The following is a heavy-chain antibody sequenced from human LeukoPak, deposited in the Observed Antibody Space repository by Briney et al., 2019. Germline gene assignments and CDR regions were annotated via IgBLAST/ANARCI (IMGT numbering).Heavy chain of an antibody. CDR1: GGSISSFY. CDR2: IYYSGST. J-gene: IGHJ4*02. V-gene: IGHV4-59*08. Sequence: SETLSLTCTVSGGSISSFYWSWIRQPPGKGLEFIGHIYYSGSTSYNPSLKSRVTISLDTSKTQFSLKLSSVTAADTAVYYCARVRGLGVVSPYFDYWGQGTLVTVSS. D-gene: IGHD3-10*01. CDR3: ARVRGLGVVSPYFDY.